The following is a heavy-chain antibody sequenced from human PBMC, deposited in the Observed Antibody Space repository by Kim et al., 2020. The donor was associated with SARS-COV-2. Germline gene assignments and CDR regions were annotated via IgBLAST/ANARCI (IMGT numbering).Heavy chain of an antibody. V-gene: IGHV1-69*13. CDR3: ARAESMVRGVILDY. J-gene: IGHJ4*02. D-gene: IGHD3-10*01. CDR2: IIPIFGTA. CDR1: GGTLSSYA. Sequence: SVKVSCKASGGTLSSYAISWVRQAPGQGLEWMGGIIPIFGTANYAQKFQGRVTITADESTSTAYMELSSLRSEDTAVYYCARAESMVRGVILDYWGQGTLVTVSS.